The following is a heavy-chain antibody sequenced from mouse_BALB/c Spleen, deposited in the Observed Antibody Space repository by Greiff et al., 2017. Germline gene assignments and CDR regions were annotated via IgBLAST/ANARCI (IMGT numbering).Heavy chain of an antibody. CDR2: ISTYNGNT. CDR1: GYTFTDYA. D-gene: IGHD2-3*01. Sequence: VQLQQSGPEVVRPGVSVKISCKGSGYTFTDYAMPWVKQSHATSLEWIGVISTYNGNTNYNQKFKGKATMTVDKSSSTAYMELARLTSEDSAIYYCARGVTTLRRYYYAMDYWGQGTSVTVSS. CDR3: ARGVTTLRRYYYAMDY. J-gene: IGHJ4*01. V-gene: IGHV1-67*01.